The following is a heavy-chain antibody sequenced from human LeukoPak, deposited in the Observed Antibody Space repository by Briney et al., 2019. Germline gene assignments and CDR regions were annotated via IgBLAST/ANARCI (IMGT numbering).Heavy chain of an antibody. D-gene: IGHD4-11*01. V-gene: IGHV3-11*06. CDR2: ISSSSSYT. J-gene: IGHJ6*02. CDR1: GFAVSGNY. CDR3: ARAPHYSNYGPYYYGMDV. Sequence: GGSLTLSCAASGFAVSGNYMNWVRQSPGKGLEWVSYISSSSSYTNYADSVKGRFTISRDNAKNSLYLQMNSLRAEDTAVYYCARAPHYSNYGPYYYGMDVWGQGTTVTVSS.